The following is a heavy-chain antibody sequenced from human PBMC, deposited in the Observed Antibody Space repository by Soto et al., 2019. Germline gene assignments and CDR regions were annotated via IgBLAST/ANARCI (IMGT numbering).Heavy chain of an antibody. CDR2: ISGSGDNT. D-gene: IGHD1-26*01. Sequence: VQLLESGGGLVQPGGSLRLSCVSSGFTFSSYSMAWVRQAPGKGLEWVSSISGSGDNTHYADSVKGRFTISRDNSKNTLYLQMNSLRADDTAVYYCAKPQWELLDWGQGILVTVSS. J-gene: IGHJ4*02. V-gene: IGHV3-23*01. CDR3: AKPQWELLD. CDR1: GFTFSSYS.